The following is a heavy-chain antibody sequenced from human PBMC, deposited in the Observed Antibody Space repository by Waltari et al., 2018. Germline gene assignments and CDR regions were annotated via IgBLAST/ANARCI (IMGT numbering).Heavy chain of an antibody. CDR2: INPSVGST. V-gene: IGHV1-46*01. CDR1: GYTFTSYY. CDR3: AREVPHCSGGSCYYYYGMDV. D-gene: IGHD2-15*01. Sequence: QVQLVQSGAEVKKPGASVKVSCKASGYTFTSYYMHWVRQAPGQGLEWMGIINPSVGSTSYAQKFQGRVTMTRDTSTSTVYMELSSLRSEDTAVYYCAREVPHCSGGSCYYYYGMDVWGQGTTVTVSS. J-gene: IGHJ6*02.